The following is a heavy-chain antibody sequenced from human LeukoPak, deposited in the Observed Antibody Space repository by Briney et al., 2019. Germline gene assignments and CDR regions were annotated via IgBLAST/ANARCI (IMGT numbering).Heavy chain of an antibody. D-gene: IGHD1-26*01. J-gene: IGHJ4*02. V-gene: IGHV3-66*01. CDR1: GFTVSSNY. CDR3: ARDSYSGSYLVDY. CDR2: IYSGGST. Sequence: GGSLRLSCAASGFTVSSNYMSWVRQAPGKGLEWVSVIYSGGSTYYADSVKGRFAISRDNSKNTLYLQMKSLRAKDRAVYYCARDSYSGSYLVDYWGQGTLVTVSS.